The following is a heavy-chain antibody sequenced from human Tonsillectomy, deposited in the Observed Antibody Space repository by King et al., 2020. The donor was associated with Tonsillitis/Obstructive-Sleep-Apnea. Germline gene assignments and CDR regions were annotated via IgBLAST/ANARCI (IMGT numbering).Heavy chain of an antibody. D-gene: IGHD3-10*01. CDR2: XNHSGST. CDR3: ASXXXXXXXXXYXXLDX. V-gene: IGHV4-34*01. J-gene: IGHJ4*02. CDR1: GGSFSGYY. Sequence: VQLQQWGAGLLKPSETLSLTCAVYGGSFSGYYWSWIRQPPGXGLEXIGEXNHSGSTNYXPXXXSRVTIXXDTSKNQFSLKLSSVTAADTAVYYCASXXXXXXXXXYXXLDXXGQXXLXTVSS.